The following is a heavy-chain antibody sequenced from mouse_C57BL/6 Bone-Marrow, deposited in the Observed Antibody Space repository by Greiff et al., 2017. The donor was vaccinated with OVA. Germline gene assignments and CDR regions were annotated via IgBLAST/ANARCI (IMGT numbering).Heavy chain of an antibody. CDR3: ARGGGYDYDGYWYFDV. J-gene: IGHJ1*03. V-gene: IGHV5-4*03. D-gene: IGHD2-4*01. CDR2: ISDGGSYT. Sequence: EVMLVESGGGLVKPGGSLKLSCAASGFTFSSYAMSWVRQTPEKRLEWVATISDGGSYTYYPDNVKGRITISRDNAKNNLYLQMSHLKSEDTAMYYCARGGGYDYDGYWYFDVWGTGTTVTVSS. CDR1: GFTFSSYA.